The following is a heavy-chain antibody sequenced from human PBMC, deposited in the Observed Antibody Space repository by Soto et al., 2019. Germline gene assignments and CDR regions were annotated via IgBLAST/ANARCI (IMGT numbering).Heavy chain of an antibody. CDR3: ARQRVLPAQYYFDS. CDR1: GGSVSRGSYY. CDR2: ILDSGTT. Sequence: SETLSLTCFVSGGSVSRGSYYWTWIRQPPGKGLEWIGYILDSGTTDYNPSLKSRVTMSVDTSKNQFSLNLRSVTAADTAVYYCARQRVLPAQYYFDSWGQGVVVTV. V-gene: IGHV4-61*01. D-gene: IGHD6-13*01. J-gene: IGHJ4*02.